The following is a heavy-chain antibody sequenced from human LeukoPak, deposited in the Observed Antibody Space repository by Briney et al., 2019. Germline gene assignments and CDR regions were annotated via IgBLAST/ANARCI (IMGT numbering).Heavy chain of an antibody. J-gene: IGHJ5*02. CDR1: GGTFSSYA. D-gene: IGHD6-25*01. V-gene: IGHV1-69*13. CDR3: ARDERPGLFDP. Sequence: GASVKVSCKASGGTFSSYAISWVRQAPGQGLEWMGGIIPIFGTANYAQKFQGRVTITADESTSTAYMELSSLRSEDTAVYYCARDERPGLFDPWGQGTLVTVSS. CDR2: IIPIFGTA.